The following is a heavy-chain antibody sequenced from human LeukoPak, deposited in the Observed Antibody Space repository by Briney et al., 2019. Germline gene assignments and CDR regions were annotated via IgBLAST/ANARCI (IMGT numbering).Heavy chain of an antibody. CDR2: IYYSGST. V-gene: IGHV4-59*01. CDR1: GGSISSYY. CDR3: ARALYSNYALDY. Sequence: SETLSLTCTVSGGSISSYYWSWIWQPPGKGLEWIGYIYYSGSTNYNPSLKSRVTISVDTSKNQFSLKLSSVTAADTAVYYCARALYSNYALDYWGQGTLVTVSS. J-gene: IGHJ4*02. D-gene: IGHD4-11*01.